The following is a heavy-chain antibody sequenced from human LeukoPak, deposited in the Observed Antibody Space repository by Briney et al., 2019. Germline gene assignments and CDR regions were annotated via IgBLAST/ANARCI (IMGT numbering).Heavy chain of an antibody. CDR1: GGSISSYY. V-gene: IGHV4-59*01. Sequence: SETLSLTCTVSGGSISSYYWSWIRQPPGKGLEWIGYFYNSGTTNYIPSLKSRVTTSIDTSKNQFSLKLSSVTAADTAVYFCARVSTTRTYLDIWGQGTMVTVSS. J-gene: IGHJ3*02. CDR2: FYNSGTT. D-gene: IGHD2/OR15-2a*01. CDR3: ARVSTTRTYLDI.